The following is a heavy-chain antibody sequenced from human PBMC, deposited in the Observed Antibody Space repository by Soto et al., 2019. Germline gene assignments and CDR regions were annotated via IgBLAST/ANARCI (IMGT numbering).Heavy chain of an antibody. CDR3: AREVYYYYYGMDV. CDR1: GGSISSGGYY. V-gene: IGHV4-31*03. Sequence: SETLSLTCTVSGGSISSGGYYWSWIRQHPGKGLEWIGYIYYSGSTYYNPSLKGRVTISVDTSKNQFSLKLSSVTAADTAVYYCAREVYYYYYGMDVWGQGTTVTVSS. J-gene: IGHJ6*02. CDR2: IYYSGST.